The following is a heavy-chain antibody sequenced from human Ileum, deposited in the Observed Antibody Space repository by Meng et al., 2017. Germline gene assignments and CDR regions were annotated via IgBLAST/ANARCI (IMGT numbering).Heavy chain of an antibody. CDR3: AGKDWGEGLDF. CDR1: GDSVSSDTGA. V-gene: IGHV6-1*01. Sequence: HVQLQQSGPGLVKPSQPLPLTCAISGDSVSSDTGAWNWIRQSPSRGLEWLGRTNYRSRWYNNYAVSVKSRITINPDTSKNQSSLQLNSVTPDDTAVYYCAGKDWGEGLDFWDQGTLVTVSS. CDR2: TNYRSRWYN. J-gene: IGHJ4*02. D-gene: IGHD7-27*01.